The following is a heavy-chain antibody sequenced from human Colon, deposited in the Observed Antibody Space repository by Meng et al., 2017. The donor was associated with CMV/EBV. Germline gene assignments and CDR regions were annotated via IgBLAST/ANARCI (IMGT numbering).Heavy chain of an antibody. V-gene: IGHV1-69*05. CDR1: GGAVSTYA. CDR2: SIPLLGTA. J-gene: IGHJ4*02. D-gene: IGHD4-17*01. Sequence: SGGAVSTYAMNWLRQAPGQGPEWLGGSIPLLGTANYPRKYLGRVTITTDDSTNTAYMELKSLTSEDTAVYYCARGFGSTTVTSYFDSWGQGTLVTVSS. CDR3: ARGFGSTTVTSYFDS.